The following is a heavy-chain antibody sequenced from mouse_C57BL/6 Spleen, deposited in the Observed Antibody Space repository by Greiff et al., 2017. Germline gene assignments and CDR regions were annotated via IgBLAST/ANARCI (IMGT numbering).Heavy chain of an antibody. CDR2: IDPCDSYT. J-gene: IGHJ4*01. Sequence: QVQLKQPGAELVMPGASVKLSCKASGYTFTSYWMHWVKQRPGQGLEWIGEIDPCDSYTNYNQKFKGKSTLTVDKSSSTAYMQLSSLTSEDSAVYYCARAQLRLHYAMDYWGQGTSVTVSS. CDR1: GYTFTSYW. CDR3: ARAQLRLHYAMDY. V-gene: IGHV1-69*01. D-gene: IGHD3-2*02.